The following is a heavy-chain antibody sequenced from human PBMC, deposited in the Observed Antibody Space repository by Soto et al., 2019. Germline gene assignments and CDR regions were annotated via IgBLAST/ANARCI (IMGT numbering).Heavy chain of an antibody. CDR3: TREFQPLCCSSTSCYGIRGWFDC. D-gene: IGHD2-2*01. CDR2: INPNSGGT. V-gene: IGHV1-2*04. CDR1: GYTFTGYY. J-gene: IGHJ4*02. Sequence: QVQLVQSGAEVKKPGASVKVSCKASGYTFTGYYMHWVRQAPGQGLEWMGWINPNSGGTNYAQKFQGWVTMSRDTSSSRAYMELSRLRSDDTAVYYCTREFQPLCCSSTSCYGIRGWFDCWGQGRLVTASS.